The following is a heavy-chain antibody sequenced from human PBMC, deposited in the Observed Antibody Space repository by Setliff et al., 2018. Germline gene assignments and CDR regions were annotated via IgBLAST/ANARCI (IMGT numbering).Heavy chain of an antibody. CDR3: ARLCRRIQQIDY. Sequence: SETLSLTCAVSGYSISSGYYWGWIRQPPGKGLEWIGSISHSGSTYYNPSLKSRVTISVDTSKNQFSLKLGSVTAADTAVYYCARLCRRIQQIDYWGQGTLVTVSS. CDR2: ISHSGST. CDR1: GYSISSGYY. D-gene: IGHD2-2*01. J-gene: IGHJ4*01. V-gene: IGHV4-38-2*01.